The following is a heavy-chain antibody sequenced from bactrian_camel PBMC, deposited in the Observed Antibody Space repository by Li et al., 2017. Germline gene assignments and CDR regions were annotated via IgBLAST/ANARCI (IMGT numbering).Heavy chain of an antibody. Sequence: VQLVESGGGSVQAGGSLRLSCLVTGRSYSRNCMGWIRQQTGKEREGVAFLDSGGSTHYADSVKGRFTISKDNAKNTLYLQLDNLKSEDTAMYYCAKNIGSADVEKGARGPRSPSP. CDR1: GRSYSRNC. V-gene: IGHV3S1*01. D-gene: IGHD1*01. CDR2: LDSGGST. CDR3: AKNIGSADVE. J-gene: IGHJ4*01.